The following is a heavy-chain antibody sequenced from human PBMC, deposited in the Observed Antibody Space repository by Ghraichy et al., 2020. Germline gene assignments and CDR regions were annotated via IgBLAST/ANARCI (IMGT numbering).Heavy chain of an antibody. CDR2: IRSKAYGGTT. Sequence: GGSLRLSCTASGFTFGDYAMSWFRQAPGKGLEGVGFIRSKAYGGTTEYAASVKGRFTISSDDSKSIAYLQMNSLKTEDTAVYYCTRYSGYGGYGMDVWGQGTTVTVSS. J-gene: IGHJ6*02. CDR3: TRYSGYGGYGMDV. V-gene: IGHV3-49*03. D-gene: IGHD5-12*01. CDR1: GFTFGDYA.